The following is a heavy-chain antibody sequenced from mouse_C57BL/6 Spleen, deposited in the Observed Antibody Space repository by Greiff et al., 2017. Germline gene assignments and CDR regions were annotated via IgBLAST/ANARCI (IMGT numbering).Heavy chain of an antibody. J-gene: IGHJ2*01. CDR3: ARSGIDGYYVGY. Sequence: LVESGPELVKPGASVKISCKASGYAFSSSWMNWVKQRPGQGLEWIGMIHPNSGSTNYNEKFKSKATLTVDKSSSTAYMQLSSLTSEDSAVYYCARSGIDGYYVGYWGQGTTLTVSS. V-gene: IGHV1-64*01. CDR1: GYAFSSSW. CDR2: IHPNSGST. D-gene: IGHD2-3*01.